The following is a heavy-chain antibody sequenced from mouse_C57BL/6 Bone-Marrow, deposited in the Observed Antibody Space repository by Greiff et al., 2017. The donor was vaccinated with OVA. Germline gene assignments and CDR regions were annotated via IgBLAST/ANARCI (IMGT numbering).Heavy chain of an antibody. CDR1: GYTFTDYE. CDR2: IDPETGGT. CDR3: TRHPACI. J-gene: IGHJ1*03. Sequence: VKLQQSGAELVRPGASVTLSCKASGYTFTDYEMHWVKQTPVHGLEWIGAIDPETGGTAYNQKFKGKAILTADKSSSTAYMELRSLTSEDSAVYYCTRHPACIWGTGTTVTVSS. D-gene: IGHD6-1*01. V-gene: IGHV1-15*01.